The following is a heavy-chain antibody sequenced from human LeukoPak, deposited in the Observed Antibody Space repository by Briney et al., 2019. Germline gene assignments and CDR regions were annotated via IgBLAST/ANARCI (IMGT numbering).Heavy chain of an antibody. CDR2: ISSSGSTI. CDR3: AREAGYADAFDI. Sequence: GGSLRLSCAASGFTFSSYEMNWVRQAPGKGLEWVSYISSSGSTIYYADSVKGRFTISRDNAKNSLYLQMNSLRAEDTAVYYCAREAGYADAFDIWGQGTMVTVSS. CDR1: GFTFSSYE. V-gene: IGHV3-48*03. J-gene: IGHJ3*02. D-gene: IGHD2-8*01.